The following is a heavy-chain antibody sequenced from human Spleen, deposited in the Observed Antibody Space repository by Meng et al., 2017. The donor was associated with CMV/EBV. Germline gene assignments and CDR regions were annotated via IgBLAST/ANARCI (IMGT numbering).Heavy chain of an antibody. V-gene: IGHV3-69-1*01. CDR1: GFNFANYA. D-gene: IGHD3-10*01. J-gene: IGHJ4*02. Sequence: GESLKISCAASGFNFANYAMTWVRQAPGKGLEWVSTITPGVRTHYADSVKGRFTISRDNAKNSLYLQMNSLRAEDTAVYYCARSSVITYSLDYWGQGTLVTVSS. CDR2: ITPGVRT. CDR3: ARSSVITYSLDY.